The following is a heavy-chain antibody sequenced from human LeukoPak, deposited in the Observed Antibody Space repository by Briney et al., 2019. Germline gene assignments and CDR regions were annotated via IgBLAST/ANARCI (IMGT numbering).Heavy chain of an antibody. CDR3: ASSRAQLDGGFFDY. J-gene: IGHJ4*02. Sequence: PGGSLRLSCAASGFTFSRHAMSWVRQAPGKGLEWASVIYSGGSTYYADSVKGRFTISRDNSKNTLYLQMNSLRAEDTAVYYCASSRAQLDGGFFDYWGQGTLVTVSS. CDR1: GFTFSRHA. CDR2: IYSGGST. V-gene: IGHV3-53*01. D-gene: IGHD1-1*01.